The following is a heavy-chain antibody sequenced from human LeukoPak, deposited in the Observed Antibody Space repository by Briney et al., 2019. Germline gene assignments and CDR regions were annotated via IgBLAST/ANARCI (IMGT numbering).Heavy chain of an antibody. D-gene: IGHD6-19*01. CDR3: ARGGIAMAGSNWFFAL. J-gene: IGHJ2*01. CDR2: ISSSSSYI. V-gene: IGHV3-21*01. Sequence: GGSLRLSCAASGFTFSNYFMNWVRQAPGKGLEWVSSISSSSSYIYYADSVKGRFTISRDNAKKSLYLQMNSLTADDTSVYYCARGGIAMAGSNWFFALWGRGTLVTVSS. CDR1: GFTFSNYF.